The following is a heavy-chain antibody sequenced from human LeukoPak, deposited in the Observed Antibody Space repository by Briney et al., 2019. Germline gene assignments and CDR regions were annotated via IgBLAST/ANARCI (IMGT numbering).Heavy chain of an antibody. CDR3: ARGSHFGSGSYSTYYYYYYYMDV. CDR1: GGSISTSSYY. CDR2: IFYSGST. J-gene: IGHJ6*03. D-gene: IGHD3-10*01. Sequence: PSETLSLTCTVSGGSISTSSYYWGWVRQPPGKGLEWIGNIFYSGSTYYSPSLKSRVTISLDTSRNQFSLKLNSVTAADTAVYYCARGSHFGSGSYSTYYYYYYYMDVWGKGTTVTISS. V-gene: IGHV4-39*07.